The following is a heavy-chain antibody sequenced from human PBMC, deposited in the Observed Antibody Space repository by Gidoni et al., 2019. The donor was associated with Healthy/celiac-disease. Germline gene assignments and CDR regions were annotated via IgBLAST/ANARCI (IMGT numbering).Heavy chain of an antibody. CDR2: IWYDGSNK. CDR3: ARVFYGDYDLFDY. CDR1: CFTFSSYG. V-gene: IGHV3-33*01. Sequence: QVQLVESGGVVVQPGRSLRLSCAASCFTFSSYGRHWVRQAPGKGLEWVAVIWYDGSNKYYADSVKGRFTISIDNSKTTLYLQMNSLRAEDTAVYYCARVFYGDYDLFDYWGQGTLVTVSS. D-gene: IGHD4-17*01. J-gene: IGHJ4*02.